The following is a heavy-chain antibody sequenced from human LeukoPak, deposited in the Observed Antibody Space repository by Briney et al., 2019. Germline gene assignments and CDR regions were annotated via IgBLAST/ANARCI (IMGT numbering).Heavy chain of an antibody. V-gene: IGHV1-2*02. D-gene: IGHD3-22*01. CDR1: GYTFNGYY. CDR2: INPNSGGT. CDR3: VKGWDSSGYYAFDI. J-gene: IGHJ3*02. Sequence: ASVKVSCKASGYTFNGYYMHWVRQAPGQGLEWMGWINPNSGGTNYAQKFQGRVTMTRDTSISTAYMELSRLTSDDTAVYYCVKGWDSSGYYAFDIWGQGTMVTVSS.